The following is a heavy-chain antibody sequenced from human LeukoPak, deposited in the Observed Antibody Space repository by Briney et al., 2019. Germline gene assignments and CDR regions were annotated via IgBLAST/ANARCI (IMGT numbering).Heavy chain of an antibody. CDR1: GGTFSSYA. CDR2: IIPILGIA. Sequence: ASVKVSCKASGGTFSSYAISWVRQAPGQGLEWMGRIIPILGIANYAQKFQGRVTITADKSTSTAYMELSSLRSEDTAVYYCARGLNELLVGFDYWGQGTLVTVSS. V-gene: IGHV1-69*04. CDR3: ARGLNELLVGFDY. D-gene: IGHD2-8*02. J-gene: IGHJ4*02.